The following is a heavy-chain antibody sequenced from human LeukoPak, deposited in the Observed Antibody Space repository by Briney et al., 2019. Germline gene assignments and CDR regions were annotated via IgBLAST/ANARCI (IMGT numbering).Heavy chain of an antibody. Sequence: PGGSLRLSCAASEFTFSSYSMNWVRQAPGKGLEWVSSISSSSSYIYYADSVKGRFTISRDNAKNSLYLQMNSLRAEDTAVYYCARGRIVGATTRSWFDPWGQGTLVTVSS. D-gene: IGHD1-26*01. CDR1: EFTFSSYS. CDR2: ISSSSSYI. V-gene: IGHV3-21*01. CDR3: ARGRIVGATTRSWFDP. J-gene: IGHJ5*02.